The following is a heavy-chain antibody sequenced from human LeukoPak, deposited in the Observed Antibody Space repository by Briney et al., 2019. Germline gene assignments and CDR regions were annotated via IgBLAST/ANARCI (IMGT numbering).Heavy chain of an antibody. CDR2: ISATGGST. V-gene: IGHV3-23*01. CDR1: GFSFSSYA. J-gene: IGHJ4*02. Sequence: PGGSLRLSCAGSGFSFSSYAMHWVRRAPGKGLEWISAISATGGSTHYADSVKGRFTISRDNSKNTLYLQMNSLRAEDTAVYYCARVGSDYDFWSGSFDYWGQGTLVTVSS. CDR3: ARVGSDYDFWSGSFDY. D-gene: IGHD3-3*01.